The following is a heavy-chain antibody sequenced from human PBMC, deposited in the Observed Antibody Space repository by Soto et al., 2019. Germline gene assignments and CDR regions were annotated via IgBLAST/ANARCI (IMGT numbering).Heavy chain of an antibody. J-gene: IGHJ3*02. CDR1: GFTFSSYA. Sequence: GGSLRLSCAASGFTFSSYAMSWVRQAPGKGLEWVSAISGSGGSTYYADSVKGRFTISRDNSKNTLYLQMNSLRAEDTAVYYCAKHLLSLPIRWPGSDAFDIWGQGTMVTVSS. V-gene: IGHV3-23*01. D-gene: IGHD3-10*01. CDR2: ISGSGGST. CDR3: AKHLLSLPIRWPGSDAFDI.